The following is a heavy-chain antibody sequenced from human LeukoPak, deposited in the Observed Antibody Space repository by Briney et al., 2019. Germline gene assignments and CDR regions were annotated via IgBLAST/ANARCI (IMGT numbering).Heavy chain of an antibody. CDR3: ARDLGLYYYDSSGYWV. D-gene: IGHD3-22*01. CDR2: ISAYNGNT. CDR1: GYTFTSYG. Sequence: ASVKVSCKASGYTFTSYGISWVRQAPGQGLEWMGWISAYNGNTNYAQKLQGRVTMTTDTSTSTAYMELRSLRSDDTAVYYCARDLGLYYYDSSGYWVWGQGTLVTVSS. V-gene: IGHV1-18*01. J-gene: IGHJ4*02.